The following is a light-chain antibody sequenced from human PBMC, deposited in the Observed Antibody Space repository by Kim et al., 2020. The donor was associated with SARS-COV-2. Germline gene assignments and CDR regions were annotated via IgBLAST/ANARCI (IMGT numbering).Light chain of an antibody. V-gene: IGKV1-17*01. J-gene: IGKJ2*01. CDR3: LQHNTYPYT. CDR1: QGSRNN. CDR2: AAS. Sequence: SASVGDRVTITGRASQGSRNNLGWYQQKPGKAPKRLIYAASSLDSGVPSRFSGSGSGTEFTLTISSLQPEDVATYYYLQHNTYPYTFGQGTKLEI.